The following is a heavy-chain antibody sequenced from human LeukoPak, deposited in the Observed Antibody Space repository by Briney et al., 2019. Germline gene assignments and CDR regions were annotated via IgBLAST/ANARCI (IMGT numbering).Heavy chain of an antibody. CDR2: IYSSGGT. J-gene: IGHJ4*02. CDR1: GVSINSYY. CDR3: ARGGKATVVTM. Sequence: PSETLSLTCTVSGVSINSYYWSWIRQPAGKGLEWIGRIYSSGGTNYNPSLKSRVSMSVDTSKNQFSLKLTSVTAADTALYYCARGGKATVVTMWGQGILVTVSS. D-gene: IGHD4-23*01. V-gene: IGHV4-4*07.